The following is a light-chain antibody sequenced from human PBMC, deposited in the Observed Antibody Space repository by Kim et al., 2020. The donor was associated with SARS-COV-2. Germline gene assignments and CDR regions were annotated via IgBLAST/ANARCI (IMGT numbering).Light chain of an antibody. J-gene: IGKJ3*01. CDR1: QSASPT. CDR3: QQYNNWPRT. Sequence: LSAEETASPACTARQSASPTLAWNQQKPGQAPRLLIYGASTRATATPTSFTGRGSGTKFTLPISSLRSENFAVYYGQQYNNWPRTFGPGT. CDR2: GAS. V-gene: IGKV3-15*01.